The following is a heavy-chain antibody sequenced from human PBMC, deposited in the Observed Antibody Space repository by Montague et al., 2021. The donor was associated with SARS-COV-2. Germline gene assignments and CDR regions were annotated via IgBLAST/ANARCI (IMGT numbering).Heavy chain of an antibody. D-gene: IGHD6-19*01. CDR1: GGSINSGGYY. CDR2: IYYSGST. V-gene: IGHV4-31*03. J-gene: IGHJ3*02. CDR3: ARVHFVSSGLYPDAFDI. Sequence: TLSLTCTVSGGSINSGGYYWSWIRQHPGKGLEWIGYIYYSGSTYYNPSLKSRLTISVDTSKNQFSLKLSSVTAADTAVYYCARVHFVSSGLYPDAFDIWGQGTMVTVSS.